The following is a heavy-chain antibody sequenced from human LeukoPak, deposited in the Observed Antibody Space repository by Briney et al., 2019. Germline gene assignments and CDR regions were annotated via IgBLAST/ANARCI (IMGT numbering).Heavy chain of an antibody. V-gene: IGHV3-21*01. CDR3: ARDQTYYDFWSGYYNPRYGMDV. J-gene: IGHJ6*02. D-gene: IGHD3-3*01. Sequence: GGSLRLSCAASGFTFSSYSMNWVRQAPGKGLEWVSSISSSSSYIYYADSVKGRFTISRDNAKNSLYLQMNSPRAEDTAVYYCARDQTYYDFWSGYYNPRYGMDVWGQGTTVTVSS. CDR1: GFTFSSYS. CDR2: ISSSSSYI.